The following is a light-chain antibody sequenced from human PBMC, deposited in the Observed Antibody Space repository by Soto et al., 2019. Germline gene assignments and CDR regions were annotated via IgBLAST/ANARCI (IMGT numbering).Light chain of an antibody. CDR3: QQYGSSPST. J-gene: IGKJ1*01. CDR1: QSVSSN. V-gene: IGKV3-20*01. Sequence: EIVLTQSPGTLSLSPGERATLSCRASQSVSSNLAWYQQKPGQAPRRLIFGASIRATGIPDRFSGSGSGTDFTLTISGLEPEDFAVYYCQQYGSSPSTFGQGTKVDIK. CDR2: GAS.